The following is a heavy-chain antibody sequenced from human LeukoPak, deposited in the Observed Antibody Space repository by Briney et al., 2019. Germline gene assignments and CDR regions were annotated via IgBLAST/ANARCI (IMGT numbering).Heavy chain of an antibody. CDR2: ISGSGGST. Sequence: GGSLRLSCAASGFTFSSYAMSWVRQAPGKGLEWVSAISGSGGSTYYADSVKGRFTISRDNSKNTLYLQMNSLRAEDTAVYYCAKGDDSSGYWGYYFDYWGQGTLVTVSS. CDR3: AKGDDSSGYWGYYFDY. D-gene: IGHD3-22*01. CDR1: GFTFSSYA. J-gene: IGHJ4*02. V-gene: IGHV3-23*01.